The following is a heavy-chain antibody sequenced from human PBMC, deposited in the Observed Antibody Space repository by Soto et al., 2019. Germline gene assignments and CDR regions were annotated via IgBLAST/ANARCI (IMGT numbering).Heavy chain of an antibody. J-gene: IGHJ4*02. V-gene: IGHV4-4*07. CDR3: ARASVGPPGGGSWIMPFDF. D-gene: IGHD2-15*01. Sequence: QVQLQESGPGLVKPSETLSLTCTVSGGSISSYYWSWIRQPAGKGLEWIGRIYAGGSTNYNPSLKTQFTMSVDTSKTQFSLRLTSVTAADTAVYYCARASVGPPGGGSWIMPFDFWGQGTLVTVSS. CDR1: GGSISSYY. CDR2: IYAGGST.